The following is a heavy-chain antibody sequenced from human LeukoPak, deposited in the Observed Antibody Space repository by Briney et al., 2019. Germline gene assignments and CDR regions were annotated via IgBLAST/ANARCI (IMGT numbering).Heavy chain of an antibody. V-gene: IGHV1-2*02. D-gene: IGHD3-22*01. CDR2: INPNSGGT. CDR3: ARAYYDSSGYYRWAFDY. Sequence: ASVKVSCKASGYTFTGYYMHWVRQAPGQGLEWMGWINPNSGGTNYAQKFQGRVTMTRDTSISTAYMELSRLRSDDTGVYYCARAYYDSSGYYRWAFDYWGQGTLVTVSS. CDR1: GYTFTGYY. J-gene: IGHJ4*02.